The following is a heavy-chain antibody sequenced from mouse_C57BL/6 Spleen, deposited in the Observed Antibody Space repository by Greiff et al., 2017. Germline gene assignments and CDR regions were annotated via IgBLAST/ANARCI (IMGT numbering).Heavy chain of an antibody. D-gene: IGHD1-1*01. CDR1: GYTFTDYY. V-gene: IGHV1-76*01. CDR2: IYPGSGNT. Sequence: VQLQQSGAELVRPGASVKLSCKASGYTFTDYYINWVKQRPGQGLEWIARIYPGSGNTYYNEKFKGKATLTAEKSSSTAYMQLSSLTSEDSAVYFCARDTTVVARYFDVWGTGTTVTVSS. J-gene: IGHJ1*03. CDR3: ARDTTVVARYFDV.